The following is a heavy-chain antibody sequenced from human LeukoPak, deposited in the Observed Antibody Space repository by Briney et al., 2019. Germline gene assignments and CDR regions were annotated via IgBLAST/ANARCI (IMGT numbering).Heavy chain of an antibody. Sequence: KPSGTLSLTCTVSGGAISSYYWSWIRQPPGKGLEWIGYIYYSGGTKYNPSLMSRVTISVDRARNQFSLSLKSVTAADTAVYYCARDGLYDSSGYYMDSWGQGTLVIVSS. V-gene: IGHV4-59*01. CDR1: GGAISSYY. CDR2: IYYSGGT. J-gene: IGHJ4*02. CDR3: ARDGLYDSSGYYMDS. D-gene: IGHD3-22*01.